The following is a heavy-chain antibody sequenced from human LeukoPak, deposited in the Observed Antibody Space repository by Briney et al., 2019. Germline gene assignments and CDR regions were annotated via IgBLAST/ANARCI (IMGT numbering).Heavy chain of an antibody. J-gene: IGHJ5*02. Sequence: GESLKISCKGSGYSFTSYRIGWVRQMPGKGLEWMGIIFSGDSDTRYSPSFQGQVTISADKPISTAYLQWSSLKASDTAMYYCASVTSITMFGVVSSWFDPWGQGTLVTVSS. CDR3: ASVTSITMFGVVSSWFDP. CDR1: GYSFTSYR. D-gene: IGHD3-3*01. V-gene: IGHV5-51*04. CDR2: IFSGDSDT.